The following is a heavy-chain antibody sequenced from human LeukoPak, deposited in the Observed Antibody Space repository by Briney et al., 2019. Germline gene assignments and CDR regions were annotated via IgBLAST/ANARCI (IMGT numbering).Heavy chain of an antibody. D-gene: IGHD4-17*01. J-gene: IGHJ4*02. Sequence: ASVKVSCKASGFTFPNSAMQWVRQARGQRLEWIGWIVLGAGNTVYSHKFHDRVTITRDVSTNTAYMELDSLGSEDTAVYYCARGLDDYGANYWGQGTLVTVSS. V-gene: IGHV1-58*02. CDR3: ARGLDDYGANY. CDR2: IVLGAGNT. CDR1: GFTFPNSA.